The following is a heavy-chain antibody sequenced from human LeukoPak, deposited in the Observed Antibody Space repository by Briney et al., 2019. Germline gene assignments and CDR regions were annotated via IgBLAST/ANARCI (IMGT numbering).Heavy chain of an antibody. J-gene: IGHJ4*02. D-gene: IGHD6-13*01. CDR2: IIPIFGTA. V-gene: IGHV1-69*13. CDR1: GGTFSSYA. CDR3: ARNPAAGRYYFDY. Sequence: ASAKVSCKASGGTFSSYAISWVRQAPGQGLEWMGGIIPIFGTANYAQKFQGRVTITADESTSTAYMELSSLRSEDTAVYYCARNPAAGRYYFDYWGQGTLVTVSS.